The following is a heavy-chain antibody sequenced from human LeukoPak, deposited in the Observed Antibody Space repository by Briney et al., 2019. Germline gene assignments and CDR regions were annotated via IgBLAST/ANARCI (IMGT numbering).Heavy chain of an antibody. CDR1: GGSFSGFH. J-gene: IGHJ3*02. V-gene: IGHV4-34*01. D-gene: IGHD3-22*01. CDR3: ASFTYYYDSSGRNDAFDI. CDR2: INHSGST. Sequence: SETLSLTCAVYGGSFSGFHWNWIRQPPGKGLEWIGDINHSGSTHYNPSLTSRVTISVDTSKNQFSLKLSSVTAADTAVYYCASFTYYYDSSGRNDAFDIWGQGTMVTVSS.